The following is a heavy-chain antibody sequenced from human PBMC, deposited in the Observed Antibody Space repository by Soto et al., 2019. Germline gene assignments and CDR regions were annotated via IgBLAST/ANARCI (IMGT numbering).Heavy chain of an antibody. CDR2: IYYSGST. CDR1: GGSISSGDYY. V-gene: IGHV4-30-4*01. D-gene: IGHD2-2*01. CDR3: ARLYCSSTSCYYGMDV. J-gene: IGHJ6*02. Sequence: LSLTCTVSGGSISSGDYYWSWIRQPPGKGLEWIGYIYYSGSTYYNPSLKSRVTISVDTSKNQFSLKLSSVTAADTAVYYCARLYCSSTSCYYGMDVWGQGTTVTVSS.